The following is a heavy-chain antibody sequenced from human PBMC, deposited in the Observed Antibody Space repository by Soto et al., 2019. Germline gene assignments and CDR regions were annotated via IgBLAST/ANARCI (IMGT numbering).Heavy chain of an antibody. D-gene: IGHD2-15*01. V-gene: IGHV4-31*03. CDR1: GGSISSGCYY. J-gene: IGHJ4*02. CDR2: IYYSGST. Sequence: PSETLSLTCTVSGGSISSGCYYWSWIRQHPGKGLEWIGYIYYSGSTYYNPSLKSRVTISVDTSKNQFSLKLSSVTAADTAVYYCARDSGPRYCSGGSCHLDYWGQGTLVTVS. CDR3: ARDSGPRYCSGGSCHLDY.